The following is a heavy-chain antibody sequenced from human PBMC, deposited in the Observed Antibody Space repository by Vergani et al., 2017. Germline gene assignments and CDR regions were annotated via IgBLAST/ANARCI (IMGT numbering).Heavy chain of an antibody. V-gene: IGHV1-69*01. CDR1: GGTFSSYA. CDR2: IIPIFGKA. J-gene: IGHJ6*02. Sequence: QVQLVQSGAEVKKPGSSVKVSCKASGGTFSSYAISWVRQAPGQGLEWMGGIIPIFGKANYAQKFQGRVTITADESTSTAYMELSSLRSDETAVYYCANRDITIFGVVIIRGYYYYGMDVWGQGTTVTVSS. D-gene: IGHD3-3*01. CDR3: ANRDITIFGVVIIRGYYYYGMDV.